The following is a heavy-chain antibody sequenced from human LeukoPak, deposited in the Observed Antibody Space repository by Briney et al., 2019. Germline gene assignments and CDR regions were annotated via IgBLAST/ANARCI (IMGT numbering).Heavy chain of an antibody. CDR1: GGSVDTIDYY. J-gene: IGHJ3*02. D-gene: IGHD1-26*01. CDR2: MYHTGSS. V-gene: IGHV4-61*08. CDR3: AGDQGGSAHRHAFDI. Sequence: PSETLSLTCTVSGGSVDTIDYYWSWIRQPPGKGLEWIGYMYHTGSSIYSPSLKSRLTISVDTSKNQFTLNLGSMTAADTAVYYCAGDQGGSAHRHAFDIWGQGTLVTVSS.